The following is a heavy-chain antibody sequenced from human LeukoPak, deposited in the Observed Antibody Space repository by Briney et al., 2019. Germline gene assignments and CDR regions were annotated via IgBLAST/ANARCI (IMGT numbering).Heavy chain of an antibody. D-gene: IGHD2-21*02. CDR1: GFTFSSFT. CDR3: AKEIWAFCGGDCSSDY. J-gene: IGHJ4*02. V-gene: IGHV3-30*04. CDR2: ISDDSKNA. Sequence: GGSLRLSCAASGFTFSSFTMRWVRQAPGKGLEWVAVISDDSKNAYYADSVKGRFSISRDNSKNTLYLQMNSLRAEDTAVYYCAKEIWAFCGGDCSSDYWGQGTLVTVSS.